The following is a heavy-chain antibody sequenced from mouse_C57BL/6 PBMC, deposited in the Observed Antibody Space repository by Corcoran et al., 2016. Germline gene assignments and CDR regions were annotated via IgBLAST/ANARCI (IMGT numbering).Heavy chain of an antibody. V-gene: IGHV1-80*01. D-gene: IGHD6-1*01. J-gene: IGHJ4*01. CDR3: ARSLYGGYAMDY. CDR1: GYAFSSYW. CDR2: IYPGDGDT. Sequence: QVQLQQSGAELVKPGASVKISCKASGYAFSSYWMNWVKQRPGKGLEWIGQIYPGDGDTNYNGKFKGKATLTADKSSSTAYMQLSSLTSEDSAVYFCARSLYGGYAMDYWGQGTSVTVSS.